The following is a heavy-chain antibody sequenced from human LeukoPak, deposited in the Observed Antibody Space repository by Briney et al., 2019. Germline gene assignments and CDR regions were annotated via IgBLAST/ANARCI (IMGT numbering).Heavy chain of an antibody. J-gene: IGHJ4*02. CDR2: ISYDGSNK. Sequence: PGGSLRLSCAASGFTFSSYGMHWVRQAPVKGLEWVAVISYDGSNKYYADSVKGRFTISRDNSKNTLYLQMNSLRAEDTAVYYCAKDRQQLVRGTFDYWGQGTLVTVSS. D-gene: IGHD6-13*01. V-gene: IGHV3-30*18. CDR1: GFTFSSYG. CDR3: AKDRQQLVRGTFDY.